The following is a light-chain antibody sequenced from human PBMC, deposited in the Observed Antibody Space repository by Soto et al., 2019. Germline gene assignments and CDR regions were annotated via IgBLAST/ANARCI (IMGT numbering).Light chain of an antibody. J-gene: IGKJ1*01. CDR1: QSISSS. Sequence: EIVLTQSPATLSLSPGERATLSCRASQSISSSLAWYQQKPGQAPRLLIYDASSRATDFPDRFSGSGSGTDFILTVGSLEPEDFAVYYCQQRSEWPRTFGQGTKVDIK. V-gene: IGKV3-11*01. CDR3: QQRSEWPRT. CDR2: DAS.